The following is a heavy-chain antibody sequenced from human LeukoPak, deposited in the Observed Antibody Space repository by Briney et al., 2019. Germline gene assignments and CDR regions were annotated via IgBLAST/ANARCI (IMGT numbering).Heavy chain of an antibody. CDR3: TYLRTPYDNDKWLDP. J-gene: IGHJ5*02. Sequence: GASLRLSRAASGFPFRTFSMYCVPQAPGKGVEWRSYISGGSSTIYYADSVKGRFTISRDDAQNLVYLQMNSLRAEDTAVYYCTYLRTPYDNDKWLDPWGQGALVSVSS. V-gene: IGHV3-48*04. CDR1: GFPFRTFS. D-gene: IGHD3-16*01. CDR2: ISGGSSTI.